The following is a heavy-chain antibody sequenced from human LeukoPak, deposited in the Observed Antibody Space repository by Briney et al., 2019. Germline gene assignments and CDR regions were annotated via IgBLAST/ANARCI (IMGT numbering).Heavy chain of an antibody. CDR1: GGPISSSSYY. CDR2: IYYSGST. V-gene: IGHV4-39*01. CDR3: ASAYDSSGYYPFDY. Sequence: PSETLSLTCTVSGGPISSSSYYWGWIRQPPGKGLEWIGSIYYSGSTYYNPSLKSRVTISVDTSKNQFSLKLSSVTAADTAVYYCASAYDSSGYYPFDYWGQGTLVTVSS. D-gene: IGHD3-22*01. J-gene: IGHJ4*02.